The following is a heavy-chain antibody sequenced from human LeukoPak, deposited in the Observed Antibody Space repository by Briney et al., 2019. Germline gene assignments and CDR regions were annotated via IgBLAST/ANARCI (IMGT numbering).Heavy chain of an antibody. CDR3: AKVERGYYDSSGYYYVPFDY. D-gene: IGHD3-22*01. V-gene: IGHV3-23*01. J-gene: IGHJ4*02. CDR1: GFTFSSYA. Sequence: GGSLRLSCAASGFTFSSYAMSWVRQAPGKGLEWVSAISGSGGSTYYADSVKGRFTISRDNSKNTLYLQMNSLRAEDTAVYYCAKVERGYYDSSGYYYVPFDYWGQGTLVTVSS. CDR2: ISGSGGST.